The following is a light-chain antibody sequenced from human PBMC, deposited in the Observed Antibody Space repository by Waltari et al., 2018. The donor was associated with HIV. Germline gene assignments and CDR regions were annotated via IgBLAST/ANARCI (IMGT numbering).Light chain of an antibody. J-gene: IGLJ3*02. CDR3: LLYYSGLEPLWV. Sequence: TVVTPEPSLTVSPGGTVTLTCTSPTGRVTPVHYSRWFQLKPGQPPRPLIYRTTNRHPRTPERFSGSLLGDRAALTVSRVHLEDEADYYCLLYYSGLEPLWVFGGGTKLTVL. V-gene: IGLV7-43*01. CDR1: TGRVTPVHY. CDR2: RTT.